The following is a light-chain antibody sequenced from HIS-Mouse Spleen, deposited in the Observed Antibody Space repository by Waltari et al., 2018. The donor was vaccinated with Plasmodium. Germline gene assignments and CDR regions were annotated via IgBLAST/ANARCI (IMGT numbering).Light chain of an antibody. CDR1: SLRSYY. V-gene: IGLV3-19*01. CDR2: GKN. Sequence: SSELTQDPAVSVALGQTVRITCQGDSLRSYYASWYQQKPGQAPVLVVYGKNNRPSWIPDRFAGSSSGSTDALTLTGAQAEDEADYYCNSRDSSGNHVVFGGGTKLTVL. CDR3: NSRDSSGNHVV. J-gene: IGLJ2*01.